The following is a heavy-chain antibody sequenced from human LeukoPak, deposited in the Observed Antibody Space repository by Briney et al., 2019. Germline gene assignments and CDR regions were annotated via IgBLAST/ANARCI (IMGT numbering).Heavy chain of an antibody. CDR1: GGTFSSYA. J-gene: IGHJ5*02. Sequence: ASVKVSCKASGGTFSSYAISWVRQAPGQGLEWMGGIIPIFGTANYAQKFQGRVTITTDESTSTAYMELSSLRSEDTAVYYCASAVYPFHGIWFDPWGQGTLVTVSS. CDR3: ASAVYPFHGIWFDP. CDR2: IIPIFGTA. D-gene: IGHD5/OR15-5a*01. V-gene: IGHV1-69*05.